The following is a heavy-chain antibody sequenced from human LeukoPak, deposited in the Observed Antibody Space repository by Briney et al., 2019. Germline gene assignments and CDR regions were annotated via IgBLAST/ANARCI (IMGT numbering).Heavy chain of an antibody. V-gene: IGHV3-33*01. D-gene: IGHD5-12*01. J-gene: IGHJ4*02. Sequence: GSLRLSCAASGFTFSSYGMHWVRQAPGKGLEWVAVIWYDGRNKYYADSVKGRFTISRDNSKNTLYLQMNSLRAEDTAVYYCARDEGVATRTPGFDYWGQGTLVTVSS. CDR2: IWYDGRNK. CDR3: ARDEGVATRTPGFDY. CDR1: GFTFSSYG.